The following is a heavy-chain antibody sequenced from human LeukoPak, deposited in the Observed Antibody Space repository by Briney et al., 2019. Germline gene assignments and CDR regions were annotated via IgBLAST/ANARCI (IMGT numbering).Heavy chain of an antibody. D-gene: IGHD6-13*01. CDR3: AKDYRYSSGWLWGPFDY. CDR2: ISYDGSNK. J-gene: IGHJ4*02. V-gene: IGHV3-30*18. CDR1: GFTFSSYG. Sequence: PGGSLRLSCAASGFTFSSYGMHWVRQAPGKGLEWVAVISYDGSNKYYADSVKGRFTISRDNSKNTLYLQMNSLRAEDTAVYYCAKDYRYSSGWLWGPFDYWGQGTLVTVSS.